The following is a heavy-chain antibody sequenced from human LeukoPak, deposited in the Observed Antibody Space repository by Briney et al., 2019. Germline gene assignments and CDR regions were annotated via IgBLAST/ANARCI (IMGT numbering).Heavy chain of an antibody. CDR1: GGSFSGYY. D-gene: IGHD2-2*01. Sequence: SETLSLTCAVYGGSFSGYYWSWIRQPPGKGLEWIGEINHSGSTNYNPSLKSRVTISVDTSKNQFSLKLSSLTAADTAVYYCARGRGGYCSSTSCEFDPWGQGTLVTVSS. CDR2: INHSGST. CDR3: ARGRGGYCSSTSCEFDP. J-gene: IGHJ5*02. V-gene: IGHV4-34*01.